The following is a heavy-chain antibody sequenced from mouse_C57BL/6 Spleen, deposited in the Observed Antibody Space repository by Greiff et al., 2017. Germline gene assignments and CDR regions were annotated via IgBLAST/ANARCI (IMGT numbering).Heavy chain of an antibody. J-gene: IGHJ3*01. Sequence: QVQLQQPGAELVKPGASVKLSCKASGYTFTSYWMHWVKQRPGQGLEWIGMIHPNSGSTNYNEKFKSKATLTVDKSSSTAYMQLSSLTSEDSAVYYCARGIYYDYDVTWFAYWGQGTLVTVSA. V-gene: IGHV1-64*01. CDR2: IHPNSGST. D-gene: IGHD2-4*01. CDR1: GYTFTSYW. CDR3: ARGIYYDYDVTWFAY.